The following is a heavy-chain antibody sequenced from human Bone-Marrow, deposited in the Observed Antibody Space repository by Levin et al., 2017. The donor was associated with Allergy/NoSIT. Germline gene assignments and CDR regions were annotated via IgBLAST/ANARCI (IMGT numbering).Heavy chain of an antibody. V-gene: IGHV4-4*02. D-gene: IGHD5-24*01. CDR1: GGSVSISNW. Sequence: LSQTLSLTCAVSGGSVSISNWWSWVRQPPGKGLEWIGEIYHTGSTNFSPSFESRATMSIDKSNNQFSLELTSVTAADTAVYYCTRGVPLIMASRPPGDVWGTGPPSSSP. CDR3: TRGVPLIMASRPPGDV. J-gene: IGHJ6*03. CDR2: IYHTGST.